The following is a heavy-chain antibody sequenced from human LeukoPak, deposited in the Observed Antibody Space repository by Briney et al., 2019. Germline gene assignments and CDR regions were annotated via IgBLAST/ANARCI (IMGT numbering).Heavy chain of an antibody. Sequence: PSETLSLTCTVSGGSISSYYWSWIRQPPGKGLEWIGYIYYSGSTNYNPSLKSRVTISVDTSKNQFSLKLSSVTAADTAVYYCAREKGYSGYDYYGMDVWGQGTTVTVSS. CDR3: AREKGYSGYDYYGMDV. V-gene: IGHV4-59*01. CDR2: IYYSGST. D-gene: IGHD5-12*01. CDR1: GGSISSYY. J-gene: IGHJ6*02.